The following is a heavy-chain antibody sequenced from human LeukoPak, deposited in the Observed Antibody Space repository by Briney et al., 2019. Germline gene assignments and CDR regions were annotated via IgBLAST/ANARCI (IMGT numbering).Heavy chain of an antibody. D-gene: IGHD3-10*01. J-gene: IGHJ4*02. CDR1: GYTFTSYA. V-gene: IGHV1-3*01. CDR3: ARAVLLWFDYYFDY. CDR2: INAGNGNT. Sequence: ASVKVSCKASGYTFTSYAMHWVRQAPGQRLEWMGWINAGNGNTKYSQKFQGRVTITRDTSASTAYMELSGLRSEDTAVYYWARAVLLWFDYYFDYWGQGTLVTVSS.